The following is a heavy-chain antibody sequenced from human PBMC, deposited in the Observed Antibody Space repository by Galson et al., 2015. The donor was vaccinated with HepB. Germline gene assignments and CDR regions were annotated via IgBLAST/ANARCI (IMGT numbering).Heavy chain of an antibody. D-gene: IGHD4-23*01. Sequence: SLRLSCAASGFTFSSYDMHWVRQATGKGLEWVSAIGTAGDPYYPGSVKGRFTISRENAKNSLYLQMNSLRAGDTAVYYCARVGRTVVSSRGWYFDLWGRGTLVTVSS. CDR3: ARVGRTVVSSRGWYFDL. V-gene: IGHV3-13*05. CDR2: IGTAGDP. J-gene: IGHJ2*01. CDR1: GFTFSSYD.